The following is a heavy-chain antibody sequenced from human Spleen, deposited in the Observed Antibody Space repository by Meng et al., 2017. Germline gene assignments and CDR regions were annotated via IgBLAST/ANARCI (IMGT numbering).Heavy chain of an antibody. D-gene: IGHD2-21*01. CDR1: GDSISSGGHY. V-gene: IGHV4-31*03. CDR2: IYYGGST. J-gene: IGHJ4*02. Sequence: QVRLQESGPGLVKPSQPLSLTCSVSGDSISSGGHYWSWIRQHPGKGLEWIGYIYYGGSTYYNPSLRSRVTISVDTSRNQFSLKMTSVTAADTAVYYCARDGGGRTADSWGQGTLVTVSS. CDR3: ARDGGGRTADS.